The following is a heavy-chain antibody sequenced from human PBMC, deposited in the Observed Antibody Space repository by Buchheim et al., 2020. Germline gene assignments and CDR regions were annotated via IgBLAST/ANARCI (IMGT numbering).Heavy chain of an antibody. CDR2: ISYDGSNK. D-gene: IGHD2-15*01. Sequence: QVQLVESGGGVVQPGRSLRLSCAASGFTFSSYAMHWVRQAPGKGLEWVAVISYDGSNKYYADSVKGRFTISRDNSKNTLYLQINSLRAEDTAVYYCARDFSGGSTYIGIDVWGQGTT. CDR1: GFTFSSYA. V-gene: IGHV3-30*04. J-gene: IGHJ6*01. CDR3: ARDFSGGSTYIGIDV.